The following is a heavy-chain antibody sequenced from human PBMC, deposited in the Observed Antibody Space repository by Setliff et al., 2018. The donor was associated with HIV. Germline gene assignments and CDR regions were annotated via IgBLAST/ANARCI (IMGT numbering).Heavy chain of an antibody. V-gene: IGHV3-15*01. CDR2: IKSKIDGGTT. Sequence: GGSLRLSCAASGFTFSNAWMTWVRQVSGKGLEWVGRIKSKIDGGTTDYAAPVKGRFTISRDDSKSIAYLQMNSLKTEDTAVYYCTRDRYSSGWYGMDVWGQGTTVTVSS. CDR3: TRDRYSSGWYGMDV. J-gene: IGHJ6*02. CDR1: GFTFSNAW. D-gene: IGHD6-19*01.